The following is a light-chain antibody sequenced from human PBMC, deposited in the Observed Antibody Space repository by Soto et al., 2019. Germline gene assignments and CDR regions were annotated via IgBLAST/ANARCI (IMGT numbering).Light chain of an antibody. CDR3: QQYGSSGT. J-gene: IGKJ1*01. Sequence: EIVVAHCAFALSLSPGEIATLSCRASQSVSNNYLAWYQQKPGQAPRLLIYGASNRATGIPDRFSGSGSGTDFTLTISRLEPEDFAVYYCQQYGSSGTFGQGTKVDIK. V-gene: IGKV3-20*01. CDR1: QSVSNNY. CDR2: GAS.